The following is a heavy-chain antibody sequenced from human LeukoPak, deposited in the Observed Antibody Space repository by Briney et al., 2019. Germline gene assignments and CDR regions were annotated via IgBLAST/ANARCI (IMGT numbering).Heavy chain of an antibody. V-gene: IGHV4-59*08. CDR3: GRVSNYLGFDY. D-gene: IGHD4-11*01. J-gene: IGHJ4*02. CDR1: GGSISSYY. Sequence: SETLSLTCTVSGGSISSYYWSWIRQPPGKGLEWIGYIYYSGSNNYNPSLKSRVTISVDTSKNQFSLKLSSVTAADTAVYYCGRVSNYLGFDYWGQGTLVTVSS. CDR2: IYYSGSN.